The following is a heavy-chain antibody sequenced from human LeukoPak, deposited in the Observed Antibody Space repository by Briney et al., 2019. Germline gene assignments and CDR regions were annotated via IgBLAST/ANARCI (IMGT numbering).Heavy chain of an antibody. CDR2: IDTSGST. D-gene: IGHD3-22*01. Sequence: SETLSLTCTVSGGSISSYYWSWIRQPAGKGLEWIGRIDTSGSTNYNPSLRSRVTMSVDTSKNQFSLKLSSVTAADTAVYYCARDGAYYDSSGSAPFDYWGQGTLVTVSS. CDR1: GGSISSYY. J-gene: IGHJ4*02. V-gene: IGHV4-4*07. CDR3: ARDGAYYDSSGSAPFDY.